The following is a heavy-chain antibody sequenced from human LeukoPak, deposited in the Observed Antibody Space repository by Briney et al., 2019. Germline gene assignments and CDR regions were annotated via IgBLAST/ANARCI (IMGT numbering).Heavy chain of an antibody. CDR3: AKDPSGSYTPHFDY. CDR2: ISYDGSNK. Sequence: PGGSLRLSCAASGFTFSSYGMHWVRQAPGKGLEWVAVISYDGSNKYYADSVKGRFTISRDNSKNTLYLQMNSLRAEDTAVYYCAKDPSGSYTPHFDYWGQGTLVTVSS. D-gene: IGHD1-26*01. CDR1: GFTFSSYG. V-gene: IGHV3-30*18. J-gene: IGHJ4*02.